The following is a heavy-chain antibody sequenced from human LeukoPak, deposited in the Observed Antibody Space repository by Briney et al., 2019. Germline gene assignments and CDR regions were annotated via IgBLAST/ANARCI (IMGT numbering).Heavy chain of an antibody. CDR3: ARDDYGVFDAFDI. V-gene: IGHV1-2*02. J-gene: IGHJ3*02. Sequence: ASVKVSRKASGYTFTGQYMHWVRQAPGQGLEWMGWINPNSGGTNYAQKFQGRVTMTRDTSISTAYMELSRLRSDDTAVYYCARDDYGVFDAFDIWGQGTMVTVSS. CDR2: INPNSGGT. CDR1: GYTFTGQY. D-gene: IGHD4-17*01.